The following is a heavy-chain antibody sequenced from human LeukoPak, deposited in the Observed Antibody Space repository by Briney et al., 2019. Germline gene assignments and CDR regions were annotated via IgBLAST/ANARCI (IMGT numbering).Heavy chain of an antibody. CDR1: GGSISSYY. D-gene: IGHD6-19*01. CDR3: ARQPGIAVAGTRSSSFYYYGVDV. V-gene: IGHV4-59*08. CDR2: IYYSGST. J-gene: IGHJ6*02. Sequence: SETLSLTCTVSGGSISSYYWSWIRQPPGKGLEWIGYIYYSGSTNYNPSLKSRVTISVDTSKNQFSLKLSSVTAADTAVYYCARQPGIAVAGTRSSSFYYYGVDVWGQGTTVTVSS.